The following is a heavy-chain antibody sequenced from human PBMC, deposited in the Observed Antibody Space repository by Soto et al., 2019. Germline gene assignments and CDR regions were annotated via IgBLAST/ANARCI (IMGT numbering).Heavy chain of an antibody. Sequence: PGGSLRLSCAASGFTFSSYSMNWVRQAPGKGLEWVSSISSSSSYIYYADSVKGRFTISRDNAKNSLYLQMNSLRAEDTAVYYCARAYRSPTVTHDAFDIWGQGTMVTVSS. V-gene: IGHV3-21*01. J-gene: IGHJ3*02. D-gene: IGHD4-17*01. CDR3: ARAYRSPTVTHDAFDI. CDR2: ISSSSSYI. CDR1: GFTFSSYS.